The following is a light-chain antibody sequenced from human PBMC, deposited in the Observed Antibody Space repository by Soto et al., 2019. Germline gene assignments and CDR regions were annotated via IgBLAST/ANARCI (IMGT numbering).Light chain of an antibody. V-gene: IGKV1-39*01. J-gene: IGKJ4*01. CDR3: QQSYSTPIT. CDR1: QSISSY. CDR2: AAS. Sequence: DIQMTQSPSSLSASVGDRVTITCRASQSISSYLNWYQQKPGKAPKLLLYAASSLQSGVPSRFSGSGSGTEFTLTISSLQPEDFATYYCQQSYSTPITFGGGTKVEIK.